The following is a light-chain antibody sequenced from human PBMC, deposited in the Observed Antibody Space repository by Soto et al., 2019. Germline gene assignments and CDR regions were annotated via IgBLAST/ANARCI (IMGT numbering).Light chain of an antibody. J-gene: IGKJ1*01. CDR1: QSVSID. Sequence: EIVMPQSPATLSVSPGESATLSCRASQSVSIDVAWDQQTPGQAPRLLIYGASTTATGIPVRFSGSASRTEFTLTISSLQSEDYTVYFCQKYNKWPLTFGQGTKVDSK. CDR3: QKYNKWPLT. V-gene: IGKV3-15*01. CDR2: GAS.